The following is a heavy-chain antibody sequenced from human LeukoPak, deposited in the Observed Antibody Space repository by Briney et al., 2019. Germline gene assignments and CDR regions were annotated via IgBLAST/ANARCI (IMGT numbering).Heavy chain of an antibody. V-gene: IGHV4-59*01. J-gene: IGHJ4*02. CDR2: IYYSGST. Sequence: SETLSLTCTVSGASISMYHWSWIRQTPGKGLEWIGYIYYSGSTNYNAPLKSRASISVDTSRNQFSLTVNSVTAADTAVYFCARDARYYESSSYTFSYFDYWGQGILVTVSS. CDR1: GASISMYH. CDR3: ARDARYYESSSYTFSYFDY. D-gene: IGHD3-22*01.